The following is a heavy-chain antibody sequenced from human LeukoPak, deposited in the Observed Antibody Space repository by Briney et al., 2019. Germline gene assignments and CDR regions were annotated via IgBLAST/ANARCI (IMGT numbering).Heavy chain of an antibody. CDR3: ARGRRDSYNYAFDI. V-gene: IGHV3-64*01. D-gene: IGHD5-24*01. CDR1: GFTFSSYA. CDR2: ISSNGGST. Sequence: GGSLRLSCAASGFTFSSYAMHWVRQAPGKGLEYVSAISSNGGSTYYANSVKGRFTISRDNSKNTLYLQMGSLRAEDMAVYYCARGRRDSYNYAFDIWGQGTMVTVSS. J-gene: IGHJ3*02.